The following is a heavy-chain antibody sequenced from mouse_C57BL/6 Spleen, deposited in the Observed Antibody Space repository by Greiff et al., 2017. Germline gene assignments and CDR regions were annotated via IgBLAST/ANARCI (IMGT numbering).Heavy chain of an antibody. J-gene: IGHJ4*01. D-gene: IGHD3-2*02. Sequence: VQLQQSGPVLVKPGASVKMSCKASGYTLTSYCMNWVKQRPGKSLEWIGIINPYNGSTSYNQKFKGKVTLTVDKSSSTAYLQLNSLTSEDSAVYYCARGQLRLSAIDYWGQGTSVTVSS. CDR2: INPYNGST. CDR1: GYTLTSYC. V-gene: IGHV1-19*01. CDR3: ARGQLRLSAIDY.